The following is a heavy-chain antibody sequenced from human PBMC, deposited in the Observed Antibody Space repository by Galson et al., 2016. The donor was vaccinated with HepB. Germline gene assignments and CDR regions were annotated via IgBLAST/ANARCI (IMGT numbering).Heavy chain of an antibody. Sequence: LSLTCTVSGVSISSGGNYWSWIRQHPGKGLEWIGYIYYSGGTHYNPSLKSRVTISVDTSKNQVSLKLSSVTAADTAVYYCARESRRNDYGSGSSWDYYYYGMDVCGQGTTVTVSS. CDR1: GVSISSGGNY. V-gene: IGHV4-31*03. J-gene: IGHJ6*02. D-gene: IGHD3-10*01. CDR3: ARESRRNDYGSGSSWDYYYYGMDV. CDR2: IYYSGGT.